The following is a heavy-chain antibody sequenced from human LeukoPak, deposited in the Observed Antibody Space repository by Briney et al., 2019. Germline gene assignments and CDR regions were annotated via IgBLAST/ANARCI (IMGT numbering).Heavy chain of an antibody. Sequence: GASVKVSCKASGYTFTGYYMHWVRRAPGQGLEWMGWINPNSGGTNYAQKFQGRVTMTRDTSISTAYMELSRLRSDDTAVYYCARGGPGIAAAGKVWFDPWGQGTLVTVSS. CDR3: ARGGPGIAAAGKVWFDP. V-gene: IGHV1-2*02. D-gene: IGHD6-13*01. CDR2: INPNSGGT. CDR1: GYTFTGYY. J-gene: IGHJ5*02.